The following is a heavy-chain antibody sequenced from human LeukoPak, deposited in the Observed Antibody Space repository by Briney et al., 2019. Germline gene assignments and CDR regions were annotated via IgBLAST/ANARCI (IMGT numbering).Heavy chain of an antibody. CDR2: IIPILGIA. Sequence: SVKVSCKASGGTFSSYAISWVRQAPGQGLEWMGRIIPILGIANYAQKFQGRVTITADKSTSTAYTELSSLRSEDTAVYYCARASNIAAAGLFDYWGQGTLVTVSS. CDR3: ARASNIAAAGLFDY. D-gene: IGHD6-13*01. J-gene: IGHJ4*02. V-gene: IGHV1-69*04. CDR1: GGTFSSYA.